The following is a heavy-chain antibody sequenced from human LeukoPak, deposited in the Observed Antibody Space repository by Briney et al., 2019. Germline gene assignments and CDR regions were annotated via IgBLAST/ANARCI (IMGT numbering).Heavy chain of an antibody. Sequence: SQTLSLTCAISGDSVSSNSAAWNWIRQSPSRGLEWLGRTYYRSKWYNDYAVSVKSRITINPDTSKNQFSLQLNSVAPEDTAVYYCAREAGYSGYAVGQKKQRNYYYYGMDVWGQGTTVTVSS. J-gene: IGHJ6*02. D-gene: IGHD5-12*01. V-gene: IGHV6-1*01. CDR3: AREAGYSGYAVGQKKQRNYYYYGMDV. CDR1: GDSVSSNSAA. CDR2: TYYRSKWYN.